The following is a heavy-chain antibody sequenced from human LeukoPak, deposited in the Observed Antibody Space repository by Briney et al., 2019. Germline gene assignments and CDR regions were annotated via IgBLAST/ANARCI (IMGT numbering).Heavy chain of an antibody. CDR1: GFTFSSYA. D-gene: IGHD5-24*01. V-gene: IGHV3-23*01. CDR2: ISGSGGST. J-gene: IGHJ4*02. Sequence: PGGSLRLSCAASGFTFSSYAMSWVRQAPGKGLEWVSAISGSGGSTHYADSVKGRFTISRDNSKNTLYLQMNSLRAEDTAVYYCAKDHPGGWLQLTFYFDYWGQGTLVTVSS. CDR3: AKDHPGGWLQLTFYFDY.